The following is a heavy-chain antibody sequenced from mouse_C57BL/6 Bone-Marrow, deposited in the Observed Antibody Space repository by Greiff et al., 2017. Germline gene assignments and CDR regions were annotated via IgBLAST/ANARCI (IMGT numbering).Heavy chain of an antibody. Sequence: EVQLQQSGPELVKPGASVKIPCKASGYTFTDYNMDWVKQSHGKSLEWIGDINPNNGGTIYNQKFKGKATLTVDKSSSTAYMELRSLTSEDTAVYYWARGSITTVVASPSFAYWGQGTLVTVSA. J-gene: IGHJ3*01. CDR2: INPNNGGT. D-gene: IGHD1-1*01. V-gene: IGHV1-18*01. CDR1: GYTFTDYN. CDR3: ARGSITTVVASPSFAY.